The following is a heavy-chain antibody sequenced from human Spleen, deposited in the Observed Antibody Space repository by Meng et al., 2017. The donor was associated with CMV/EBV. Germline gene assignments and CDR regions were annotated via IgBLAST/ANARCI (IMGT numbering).Heavy chain of an antibody. Sequence: SETLSLTCTVSGDSITTGGYYWSWIRQIPGKGLEWIGYIHYSGSTYYNPSLNTRADISLDTSEKQFSLTLTSATAADTAVYYCASLYASGSWSVDSWGQGSQVTVSS. D-gene: IGHD3-10*01. CDR3: ASLYASGSWSVDS. CDR1: GDSITTGGYY. CDR2: IHYSGST. J-gene: IGHJ5*01. V-gene: IGHV4-31*03.